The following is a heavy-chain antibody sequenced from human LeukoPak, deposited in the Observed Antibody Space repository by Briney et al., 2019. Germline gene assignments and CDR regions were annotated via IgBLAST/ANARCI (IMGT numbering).Heavy chain of an antibody. J-gene: IGHJ4*02. D-gene: IGHD6-6*01. CDR1: GFTFSNNA. CDR2: ISHDGSTK. Sequence: GGSLRPSCTASGFTFSNNAMHWVRQAPGKGLEWVAVISHDGSTKAYADLVEGRFSISRDTSKNTLYLQMNSLRADDTAVYHCVKEGVGSSYDYWGQGTLVTVSA. V-gene: IGHV3-30-3*01. CDR3: VKEGVGSSYDY.